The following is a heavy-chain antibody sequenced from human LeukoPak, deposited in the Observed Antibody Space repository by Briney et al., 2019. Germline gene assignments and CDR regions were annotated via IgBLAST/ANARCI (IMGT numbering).Heavy chain of an antibody. Sequence: GGSLRLSCAASGFTFSSYGMHWVRQAPGKGLECVAFIRYDGGDKYYADSVKGRFTISRDNAKNSLYLQMNSLRAEDTAVYYCARDDPIAAADLDYWGQGTLVTVSS. J-gene: IGHJ4*02. CDR2: IRYDGGDK. CDR3: ARDDPIAAADLDY. CDR1: GFTFSSYG. V-gene: IGHV3-30*02. D-gene: IGHD6-13*01.